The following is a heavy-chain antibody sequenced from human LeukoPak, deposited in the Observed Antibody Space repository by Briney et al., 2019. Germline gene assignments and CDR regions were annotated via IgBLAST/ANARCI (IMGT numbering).Heavy chain of an antibody. J-gene: IGHJ4*02. Sequence: SETLSLTCAVYGVSFSGYYWSWIRQPPGKGLEWIGEINHSGSTNYNPSLKSRVTISVDTSKNQFSLQRSPVTAADTAVYYCATRSYGPDYWGQGTLVTVSS. D-gene: IGHD5-18*01. CDR2: INHSGST. CDR3: ATRSYGPDY. V-gene: IGHV4-34*01. CDR1: GVSFSGYY.